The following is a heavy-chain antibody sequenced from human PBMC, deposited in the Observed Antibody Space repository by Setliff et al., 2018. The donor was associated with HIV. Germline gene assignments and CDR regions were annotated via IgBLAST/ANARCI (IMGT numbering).Heavy chain of an antibody. Sequence: PSETLSLTCTVSGDSISSDFYWGWIRQPPGKGLEWIASIYHSGNTYYMPSLKRRVTISVDTSKNQFSLKLNSVTAADTAVYYCARVRLELRQYWFDSWGQGSPVTVSS. CDR2: IYHSGNT. J-gene: IGHJ5*01. V-gene: IGHV4-38-2*02. CDR3: ARVRLELRQYWFDS. CDR1: GDSISSDFY. D-gene: IGHD1-7*01.